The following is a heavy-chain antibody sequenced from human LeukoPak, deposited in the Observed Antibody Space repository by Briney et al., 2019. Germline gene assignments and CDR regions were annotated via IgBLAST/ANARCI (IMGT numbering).Heavy chain of an antibody. J-gene: IGHJ3*02. CDR1: GSTFSRHG. V-gene: IGHV3-23*01. CDR3: ARDRAGGAGDAFDI. CDR2: ISESGSIT. Sequence: QPGGSLRLSCAASGSTFSRHGMNWVRQAPGQGLEWVSSISESGSITDYADSVRGRFTIYRDNSKNALSLQMTSPRAEDTALYYCARDRAGGAGDAFDIWGQGTTVTVSS. D-gene: IGHD1-14*01.